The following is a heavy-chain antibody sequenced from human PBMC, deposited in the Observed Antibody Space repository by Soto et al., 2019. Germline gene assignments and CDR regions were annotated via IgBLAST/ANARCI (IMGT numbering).Heavy chain of an antibody. J-gene: IGHJ6*02. V-gene: IGHV3-33*08. CDR1: GFTFSSYG. Sequence: GGSLRLSCEASGFTFSSYGMHWVRQAPGKGLEWVAVIWYDGSNKYYADSVKGRFTISRDNSKNTLYLQMNSLRAEDTAVYYCASSGYSSGWKTYYYGMDVWGQGTTVTVSS. CDR2: IWYDGSNK. D-gene: IGHD6-19*01. CDR3: ASSGYSSGWKTYYYGMDV.